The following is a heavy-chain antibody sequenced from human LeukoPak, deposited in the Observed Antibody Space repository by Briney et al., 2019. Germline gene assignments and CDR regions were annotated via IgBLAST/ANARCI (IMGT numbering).Heavy chain of an antibody. V-gene: IGHV4-59*01. CDR1: GGSISGYY. Sequence: SETLSLTCTVSGGSISGYYWSWIRQSPGRGLEYIGHIYYNGRTDYNPSLKSRVTTSVDTSRNQFSLNLNSVTAADTAMYFCARWFCSRGTCYYLDFWGLGTLVTVSS. CDR2: IYYNGRT. CDR3: ARWFCSRGTCYYLDF. J-gene: IGHJ4*02. D-gene: IGHD2-2*01.